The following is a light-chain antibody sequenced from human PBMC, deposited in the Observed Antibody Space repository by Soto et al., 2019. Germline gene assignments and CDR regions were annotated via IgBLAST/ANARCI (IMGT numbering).Light chain of an antibody. V-gene: IGKV3-11*01. CDR3: QHYDSARWT. CDR1: QSVSSY. J-gene: IGKJ1*01. Sequence: EIVLTQSPATLSLSPGERATLSCRASQSVSSYLAWYRQKPGQAPRLLIYDASNRATGIPARFSGSGSGTDFTLTISSLEPEDFAVYYCQHYDSARWTFGLGTKVDIK. CDR2: DAS.